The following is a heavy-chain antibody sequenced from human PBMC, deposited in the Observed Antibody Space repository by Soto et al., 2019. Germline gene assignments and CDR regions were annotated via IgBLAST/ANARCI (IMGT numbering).Heavy chain of an antibody. V-gene: IGHV4-31*03. D-gene: IGHD3-10*01. CDR2: IYHSGTT. CDR1: GGSISSDDFF. J-gene: IGHJ6*02. Sequence: QVQLQVSGPGLVKPSETLSVSCNVSGGSISSDDFFWSWVRQHPARGLEWIGYIYHSGTTYYNPSLQSRITISVDTSKNQFSLKLRSVTAADTAVYFCARDEDHGSGLSGGMDVWGQGTAVTVS. CDR3: ARDEDHGSGLSGGMDV.